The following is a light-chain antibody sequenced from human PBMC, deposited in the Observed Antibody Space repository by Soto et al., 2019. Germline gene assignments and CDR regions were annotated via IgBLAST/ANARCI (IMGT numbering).Light chain of an antibody. J-gene: IGKJ1*01. V-gene: IGKV3-20*01. Sequence: EIVLTQSPGTLSLSPGERATLSCRPSQIVSGSYLAWYQQKPGQAPRLLIYATSSRATGIPDRFSGSASETDFTLTISRLEPEDFAVFYCHYYGSSPWTFGQGTKVEIK. CDR2: ATS. CDR3: HYYGSSPWT. CDR1: QIVSGSY.